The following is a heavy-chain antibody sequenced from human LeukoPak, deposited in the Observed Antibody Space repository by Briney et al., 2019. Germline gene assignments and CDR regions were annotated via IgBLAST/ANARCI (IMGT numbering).Heavy chain of an antibody. J-gene: IGHJ4*02. Sequence: PSETLSLTCTVSGASISSDDYFWGWIRQPPGKGLEWIATIYYSGNTYYNPSLSSRVTISADSSKNQFSLRLRSVTAADAAVYFCARTRGRVSKTDFDSWGQGTPVTVSS. CDR2: IYYSGNT. V-gene: IGHV4-39*07. CDR1: GASISSDDYF. CDR3: ARTRGRVSKTDFDS. D-gene: IGHD5/OR15-5a*01.